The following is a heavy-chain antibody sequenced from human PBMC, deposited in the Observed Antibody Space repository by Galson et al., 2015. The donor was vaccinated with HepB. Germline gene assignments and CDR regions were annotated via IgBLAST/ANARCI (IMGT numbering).Heavy chain of an antibody. CDR3: ARDPSIVVVPAAIGYYTSSHP. J-gene: IGHJ5*02. Sequence: SVKVSCKASGYTFTSYSMHWVRQAPGQGLEWMGIINPSGGSASYAQKFQGRVTMTRDTSTSTVYMELSSLRSEDTAGYYCARDPSIVVVPAAIGYYTSSHPWGQGPLPPLSS. CDR2: INPSGGSA. V-gene: IGHV1-46*03. CDR1: GYTFTSYS. D-gene: IGHD2-2*01.